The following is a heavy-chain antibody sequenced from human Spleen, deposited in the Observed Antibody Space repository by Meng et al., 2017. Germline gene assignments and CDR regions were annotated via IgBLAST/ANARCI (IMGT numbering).Heavy chain of an antibody. CDR3: ARQLRYFDWFDL. Sequence: SGPKPWNPPPTLSLPCTVSSGSMFNGDVDWSWNRQHPERGLEWIGYIYHSGTTSYHPSLKSRITISLDTSQNKFSLEVASVTAADTAVYYCARQLRYFDWFDLWGQGTLVTVSS. V-gene: IGHV4-31*02. CDR2: IYHSGTT. J-gene: IGHJ5*02. D-gene: IGHD3-9*01. CDR1: SGSMFNGDVD.